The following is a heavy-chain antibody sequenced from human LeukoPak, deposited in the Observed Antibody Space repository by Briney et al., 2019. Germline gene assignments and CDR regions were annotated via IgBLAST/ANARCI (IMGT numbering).Heavy chain of an antibody. V-gene: IGHV4-30-4*02. D-gene: IGHD3-10*01. Sequence: SETLSLTCTVSGGSISSGDYYWSWIRQPPGKGLEWIGCIYYVGNTFYNPSLKSRVTISVDTSKNLFSLKLSSVTAADTAVYYCARDKDGSGVYFDYWGQGTLVTVSS. J-gene: IGHJ4*02. CDR3: ARDKDGSGVYFDY. CDR1: GGSISSGDYY. CDR2: IYYVGNT.